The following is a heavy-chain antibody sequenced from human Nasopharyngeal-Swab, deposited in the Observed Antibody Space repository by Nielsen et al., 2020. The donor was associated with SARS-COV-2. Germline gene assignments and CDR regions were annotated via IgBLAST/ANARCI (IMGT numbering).Heavy chain of an antibody. CDR3: AEDWGAAH. D-gene: IGHD7-27*01. V-gene: IGHV3-23*01. J-gene: IGHJ4*02. CDR1: GFTFSDYS. CDR2: IRYDGGRT. Sequence: GGSLRLSCAASGFTFSDYSMNWVRQAPGKGLEWVSAIRYDGGRTDYADSVKGRFTISRDNSKNTLFLQMDSLTAEDTAVYYCAEDWGAAHWGQGTLVTVSS.